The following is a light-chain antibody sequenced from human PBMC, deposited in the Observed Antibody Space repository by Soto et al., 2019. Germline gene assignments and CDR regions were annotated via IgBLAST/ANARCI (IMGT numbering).Light chain of an antibody. J-gene: IGLJ3*02. CDR2: EGS. V-gene: IGLV2-23*01. Sequence: LTQPASVSGSPGQSISISCTGSSSDVGGNNLVSWYQQHPGKAPRLLIYEGSQRPSGISGRFSGSKSGNAASLTISGLQAEDEADYYCCSYAGTWVFGGGTKVTVL. CDR3: CSYAGTWV. CDR1: SSDVGGNNL.